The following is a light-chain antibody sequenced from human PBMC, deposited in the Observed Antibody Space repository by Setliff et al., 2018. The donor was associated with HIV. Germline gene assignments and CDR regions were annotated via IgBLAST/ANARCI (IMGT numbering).Light chain of an antibody. CDR2: EVN. Sequence: QSVLTQPPSVSGSPGQSVTISCTGTSSDVGSYNRVSWYQQPPGTAPKLMIYEVNNRPSGVPDRFSGSKSGNTASPTISGLQAEDEADYYCSSYTSISTDVFGTGTKVTVL. V-gene: IGLV2-18*02. CDR3: SSYTSISTDV. J-gene: IGLJ1*01. CDR1: SSDVGSYNR.